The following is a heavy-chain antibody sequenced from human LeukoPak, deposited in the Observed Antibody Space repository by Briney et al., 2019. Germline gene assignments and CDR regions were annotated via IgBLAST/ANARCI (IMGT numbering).Heavy chain of an antibody. CDR1: GYTFTGYY. CDR2: INPNSGGT. D-gene: IGHD6-19*01. CDR3: ARAPEQWLVYYFDY. J-gene: IGHJ4*02. Sequence: GASVKVSCKASGYTFTGYYMHWVRQAPGQGLEWMGWINPNSGGTNYAQKFQGRVTMTRDTSIGTAYMELSRLRSDDTAVYYCARAPEQWLVYYFDYWGQGTLVTVSS. V-gene: IGHV1-2*02.